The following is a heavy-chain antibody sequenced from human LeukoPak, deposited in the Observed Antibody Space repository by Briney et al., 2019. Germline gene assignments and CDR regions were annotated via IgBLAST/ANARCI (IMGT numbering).Heavy chain of an antibody. J-gene: IGHJ3*02. CDR3: ARGRGRMVPPLRAFDI. CDR2: INHSGST. D-gene: IGHD2-2*01. Sequence: PSETLSLTCAVYGGSLSGYYWTWIRQTPGKGLEWIGEINHSGSTNYNPSLKSRVTISVDTSKNQFSLKLSSVTAADTAVYYCARGRGRMVPPLRAFDIWGQGTMVTVSS. CDR1: GGSLSGYY. V-gene: IGHV4-34*01.